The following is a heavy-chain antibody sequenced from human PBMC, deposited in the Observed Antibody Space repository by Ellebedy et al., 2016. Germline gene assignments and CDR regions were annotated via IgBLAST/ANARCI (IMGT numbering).Heavy chain of an antibody. V-gene: IGHV4-59*01. CDR2: IYYSGST. J-gene: IGHJ5*02. Sequence: SETLSLXXTVSGGSISSYYWSWIRQPPGKGLEWIGYIYYSGSTNYNPSLKSRVTISVDTSKNQFSLKLSSVTAADTAVYYCARSILFYCSSTSCLGWFDPWGQGTLVTVSS. CDR3: ARSILFYCSSTSCLGWFDP. CDR1: GGSISSYY. D-gene: IGHD2-2*01.